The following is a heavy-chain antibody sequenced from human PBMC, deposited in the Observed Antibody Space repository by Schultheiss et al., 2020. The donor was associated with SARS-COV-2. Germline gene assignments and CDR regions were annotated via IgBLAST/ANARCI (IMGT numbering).Heavy chain of an antibody. CDR1: GGSISSYY. CDR3: ARGSVGVVGATTWFDP. V-gene: IGHV4-59*01. CDR2: IYYSGST. D-gene: IGHD1-26*01. Sequence: SETLSLTCTVSGGSISSYYWSWIRQPPGKGLEWIGYIYYSGSTNYNPSLKSRVTISVDTSKNQFSLKLSSVTAADTAVYYCARGSVGVVGATTWFDPWGQGTLVTVSS. J-gene: IGHJ5*02.